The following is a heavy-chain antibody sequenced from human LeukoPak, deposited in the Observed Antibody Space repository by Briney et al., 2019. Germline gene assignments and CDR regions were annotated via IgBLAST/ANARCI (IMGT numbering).Heavy chain of an antibody. CDR2: ISYDGSHK. D-gene: IGHD3-16*02. J-gene: IGHJ4*02. CDR1: GFTFSSYG. Sequence: GGSLRLSCAASGFTFSSYGIHWVRQAPGKGLEWVAVISYDGSHKYYIDSVKGRFTISRDNSRNTLYLQMNSLRAEDTAVYYCAKDLSDWRSYHLPACWGQGTLVTVSS. V-gene: IGHV3-30*18. CDR3: AKDLSDWRSYHLPAC.